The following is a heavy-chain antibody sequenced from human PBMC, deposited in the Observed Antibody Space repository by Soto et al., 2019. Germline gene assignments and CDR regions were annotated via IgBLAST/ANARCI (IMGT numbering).Heavy chain of an antibody. CDR2: ISGSGGST. V-gene: IGHV3-23*01. CDR1: GFPFSSYA. Sequence: GGSLRLSCAASGFPFSSYAMSWVRQAPGKGLEWVSAISGSGGSTYYADSVKGRFTISRDNAKNSLYLQMNSLRAEDTAVYYCARDSTAQVPAAILRLNNWFDPWGQGTLVTVSS. CDR3: ARDSTAQVPAAILRLNNWFDP. J-gene: IGHJ5*02. D-gene: IGHD2-2*01.